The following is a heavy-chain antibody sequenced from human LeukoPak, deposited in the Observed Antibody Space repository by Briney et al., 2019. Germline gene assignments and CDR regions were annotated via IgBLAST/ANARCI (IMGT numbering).Heavy chain of an antibody. CDR2: IIPIFGTA. CDR3: ATARSAGGRASYDSSGYFINDY. D-gene: IGHD3-22*01. Sequence: SVKVSCKASGGTFNSYAISWVRQAPGQGLEWMGGIIPIFGTANYAQKFQGRVTITADESTSTAYMELSGLRSEDTAVYYCATARSAGGRASYDSSGYFINDYWGQGTLVTVSS. J-gene: IGHJ4*02. V-gene: IGHV1-69*13. CDR1: GGTFNSYA.